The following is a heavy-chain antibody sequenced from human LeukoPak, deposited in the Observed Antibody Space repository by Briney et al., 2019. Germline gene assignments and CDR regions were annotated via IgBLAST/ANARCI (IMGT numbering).Heavy chain of an antibody. J-gene: IGHJ5*02. V-gene: IGHV4-34*01. D-gene: IGHD1-26*01. Sequence: SETLSLTCAVYIDSFSNYHWDWIRQTPAKGMEWIGEVNESGGTNISPSLRSRVILSVDTSKNQFSLKLISVTVADTAIYYCARGQGATVPQVGKNWFDPWGQGTRVTVSS. CDR1: IDSFSNYH. CDR2: VNESGGT. CDR3: ARGQGATVPQVGKNWFDP.